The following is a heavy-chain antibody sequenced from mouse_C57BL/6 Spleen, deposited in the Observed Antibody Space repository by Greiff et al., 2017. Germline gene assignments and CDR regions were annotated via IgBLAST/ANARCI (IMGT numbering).Heavy chain of an antibody. CDR2: IHPNSGST. Sequence: QVQLQQPGAELVKPGASVKLSCKASGYTFTSYWMHWVKQRPGQGLEWIGMIHPNSGSTNYNEKFKSKATLTVDKSSSTAYMQLSSLTSEDSAVYYCARPGLITTVVADWYFDVWGTGTTVTVSS. D-gene: IGHD1-1*01. J-gene: IGHJ1*03. CDR1: GYTFTSYW. CDR3: ARPGLITTVVADWYFDV. V-gene: IGHV1-64*01.